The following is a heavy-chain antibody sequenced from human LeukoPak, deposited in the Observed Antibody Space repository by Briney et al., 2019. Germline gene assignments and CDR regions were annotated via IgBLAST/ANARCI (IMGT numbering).Heavy chain of an antibody. V-gene: IGHV3-30*02. CDR1: GFPFSSYG. Sequence: GGSLRLSCAASGFPFSSYGMHWVRQAPGKGLEWVAFIPYDGSDKFYADSVKGRFTISRDNSKNTLYLQMNSLRAEDTAVYYCAKFALRYCSGGSCHPFDYWGQGTLVTVSS. D-gene: IGHD2-15*01. CDR3: AKFALRYCSGGSCHPFDY. J-gene: IGHJ4*02. CDR2: IPYDGSDK.